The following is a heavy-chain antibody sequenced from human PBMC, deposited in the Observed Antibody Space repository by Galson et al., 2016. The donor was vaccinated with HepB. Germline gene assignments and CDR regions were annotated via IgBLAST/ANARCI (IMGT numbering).Heavy chain of an antibody. CDR2: IKQDGSEK. Sequence: SLRLSCAASGFTFSSCWMTWVRQAPGKGLEWVANIKQDGSEKYYVDSVKGRFTISRDNAKNSLYLQMNSLRAEDTDVYYCAREGPSDYGDDKYYYYALDVWGQGTTVTVSS. V-gene: IGHV3-7*01. CDR3: AREGPSDYGDDKYYYYALDV. J-gene: IGHJ6*02. CDR1: GFTFSSCW. D-gene: IGHD4-17*01.